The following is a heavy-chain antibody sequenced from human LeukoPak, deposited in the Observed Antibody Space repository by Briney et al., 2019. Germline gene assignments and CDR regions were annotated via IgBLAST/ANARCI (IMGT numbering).Heavy chain of an antibody. V-gene: IGHV3-23*01. CDR1: GFIFSSYD. CDR3: ARGRSYYYDSSGSFDY. J-gene: IGHJ4*02. CDR2: VRASGSAT. D-gene: IGHD3-22*01. Sequence: GGSLRLSCAASGFIFSSYDMTWVRQAPGKGLEWVSTVRASGSATYYADSVKGRITISRDNSKGTLYLQMNSLRAEDTAVYYCARGRSYYYDSSGSFDYWGQGTLVTVSS.